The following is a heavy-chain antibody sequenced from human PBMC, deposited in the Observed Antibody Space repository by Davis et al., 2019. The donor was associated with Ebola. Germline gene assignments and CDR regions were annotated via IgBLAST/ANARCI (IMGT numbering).Heavy chain of an antibody. D-gene: IGHD2-15*01. CDR1: GYTFTSYY. CDR3: ASWERGVVVAVENWFDP. Sequence: AASVKVSCKASGYTFTSYYMHWVRQAPGQGLEWMGIINPSGGSTSYAQKFQGRVTMTRDTSTSTAYMELSSLRSEDTAVYYCASWERGVVVAVENWFDPWGQGTLVTVSS. CDR2: INPSGGST. V-gene: IGHV1-46*01. J-gene: IGHJ5*02.